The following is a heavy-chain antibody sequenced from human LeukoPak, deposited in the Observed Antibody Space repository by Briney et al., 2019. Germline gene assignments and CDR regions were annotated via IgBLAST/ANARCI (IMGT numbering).Heavy chain of an antibody. J-gene: IGHJ3*02. CDR3: ARMGASRGGAFDI. D-gene: IGHD3-16*01. V-gene: IGHV4-38-2*02. CDR1: GYSISSGYY. CDR2: IYHSGST. Sequence: PSETLSLTCTVSGYSISSGYYWGWIRQPPGKGLEWIGSIYHSGSTYYNPSLKSRVTISVDTSKNQFSLKLSSVTAADTAVYYCARMGASRGGAFDIWGQGTMVTVSS.